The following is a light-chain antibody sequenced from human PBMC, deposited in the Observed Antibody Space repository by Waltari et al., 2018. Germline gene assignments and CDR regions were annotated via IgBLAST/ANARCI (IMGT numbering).Light chain of an antibody. Sequence: QSALTQPPAASGTPGQRLIISCSGSGSNIGTIFVYWYQQFPGTAPKLPIYRSAQRASGFPDRFSGSKSGSSASLAISGLQSEDESLYYCAAWDDSLSAVVFGGGTQVTVL. CDR3: AAWDDSLSAVV. J-gene: IGLJ7*01. V-gene: IGLV1-47*01. CDR2: RSA. CDR1: GSNIGTIF.